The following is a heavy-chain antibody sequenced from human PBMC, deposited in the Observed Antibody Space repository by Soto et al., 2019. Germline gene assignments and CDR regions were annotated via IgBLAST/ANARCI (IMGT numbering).Heavy chain of an antibody. CDR2: IWYDGGNK. J-gene: IGHJ6*02. CDR3: ARVTYSSSAAPFRYYGMDV. D-gene: IGHD6-6*01. CDR1: GFTFRSYG. Sequence: QVQLVESGGGVVQPGRSLRLSCAASGFTFRSYGMHWVRQAPGKGLGWVAVIWYDGGNKHYADSVKGRFTISRDNSKNTLYLQMKILRAEDTAVYYCARVTYSSSAAPFRYYGMDVWGQGTTVTVSS. V-gene: IGHV3-33*01.